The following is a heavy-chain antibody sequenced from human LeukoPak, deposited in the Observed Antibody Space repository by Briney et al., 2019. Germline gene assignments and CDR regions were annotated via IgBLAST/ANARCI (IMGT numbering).Heavy chain of an antibody. CDR2: ISSSGSTI. D-gene: IGHD3-22*01. J-gene: IGHJ4*02. CDR1: GFTFSSYE. Sequence: GGSLRLSCAASGFTFSSYEMNWVRQAPGKGLEWVSYISSSGSTIYYADSVKGRFTISRDNAKNSLYLQMNSLRAEDTAVYYCAKGGYQYDSSGHNYFDYWGQGTLVTVSS. CDR3: AKGGYQYDSSGHNYFDY. V-gene: IGHV3-48*03.